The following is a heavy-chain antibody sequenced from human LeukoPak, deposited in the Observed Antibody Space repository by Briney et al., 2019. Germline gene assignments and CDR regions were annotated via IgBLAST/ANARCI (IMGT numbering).Heavy chain of an antibody. D-gene: IGHD3-3*01. CDR1: VYTFTGYY. CDR3: ARGRRLSVTVAFDY. V-gene: IGHV1-2*02. CDR2: INPNSGGT. Sequence: ASLKVSCKAAVYTFTGYYMHWVREAPGQGLEWMGWINPNSGGTNYAQKCQSRDTTTRDTSISTAYMELSRLRSDDTAVYYCARGRRLSVTVAFDYWGQGTLVTVSS. J-gene: IGHJ4*02.